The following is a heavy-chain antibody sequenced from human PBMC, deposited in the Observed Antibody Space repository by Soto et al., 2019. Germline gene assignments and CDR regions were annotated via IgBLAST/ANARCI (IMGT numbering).Heavy chain of an antibody. CDR1: GFTFSGYA. Sequence: EVQLVESGGGLVQPGGSLRLSCAASGFTFSGYAMSWVRQAPGKGLEWLSLISGTGVPTLYAGSVKGRFSVSRDNSKNTLFLEMHDLRVDDSATYYWAKSFCSSSSCFFVGVDPCGPGPLVTVSS. CDR3: AKSFCSSSSCFFVGVDP. J-gene: IGHJ5*02. D-gene: IGHD2-2*01. CDR2: ISGTGVPT. V-gene: IGHV3-23*04.